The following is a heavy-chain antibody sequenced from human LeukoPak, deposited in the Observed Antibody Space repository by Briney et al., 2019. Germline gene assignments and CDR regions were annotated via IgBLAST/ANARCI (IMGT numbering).Heavy chain of an antibody. V-gene: IGHV1-3*01. Sequence: ASVKVSCKASGYNFTSFAMHWVRQAPGQSLEWMGWINAGNGDTKYSQKLPGRVTITRDTSASTAYMELSSLRSEDTAVYYCARGATVGVFDYWGQGTLVTVSS. CDR1: GYNFTSFA. J-gene: IGHJ4*02. CDR3: ARGATVGVFDY. CDR2: INAGNGDT. D-gene: IGHD1-26*01.